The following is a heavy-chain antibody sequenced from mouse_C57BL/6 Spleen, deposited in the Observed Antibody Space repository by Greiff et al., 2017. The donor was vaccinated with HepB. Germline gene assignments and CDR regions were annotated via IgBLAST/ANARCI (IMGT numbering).Heavy chain of an antibody. J-gene: IGHJ2*01. CDR3: ARSHFYYGSPFDY. CDR1: GYAFSSSW. V-gene: IGHV1-82*01. Sequence: QVQLQQSGPELVKPGASVKISCKASGYAFSSSWMNWVKQRPGKGLEWIGRIYPGDGDTNYNGKFKGKATLTADKSSSTAYMQLSSLTSEDSAFYFCARSHFYYGSPFDYWGQGTTLTVSS. D-gene: IGHD1-1*01. CDR2: IYPGDGDT.